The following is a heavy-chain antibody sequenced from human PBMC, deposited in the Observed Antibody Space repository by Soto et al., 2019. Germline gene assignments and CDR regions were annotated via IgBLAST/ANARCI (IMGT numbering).Heavy chain of an antibody. CDR2: IYYSGST. V-gene: IGHV4-39*07. D-gene: IGHD3-9*01. Sequence: PSETLSLTCTVSGGSISSSSYYWGWIRQPPGKGLEWIGSIYYSGSTYYNPSLKSRVTISVDTSKNQFSLKLSSVTAADTAVYYCARLRRHYDILTGYSTYGMDVWGQETTVTVSS. CDR3: ARLRRHYDILTGYSTYGMDV. J-gene: IGHJ6*02. CDR1: GGSISSSSYY.